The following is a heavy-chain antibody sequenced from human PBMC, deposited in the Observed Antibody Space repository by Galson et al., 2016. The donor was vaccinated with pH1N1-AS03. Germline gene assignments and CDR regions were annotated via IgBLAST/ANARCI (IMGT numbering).Heavy chain of an antibody. CDR2: MNPNSGNR. CDR1: GDTFTSYD. D-gene: IGHD3-10*02. Sequence: SVKVSCKASGDTFTSYDINWVRQATGQGLEWMGWMNPNSGNRNHAQKFEGRLTMTRDTSTSTAYMELSSLRPEDTAVYYCTRSVVLVRGIFISSRPHALDIWGQGTMVTVSS. CDR3: TRSVVLVRGIFISSRPHALDI. V-gene: IGHV1-8*01. J-gene: IGHJ3*02.